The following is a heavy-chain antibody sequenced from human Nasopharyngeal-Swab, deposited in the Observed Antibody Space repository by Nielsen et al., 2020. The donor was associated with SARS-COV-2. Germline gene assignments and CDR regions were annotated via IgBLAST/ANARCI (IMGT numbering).Heavy chain of an antibody. D-gene: IGHD1-26*01. V-gene: IGHV4-4*07. CDR2: IYFSGST. J-gene: IGHJ4*02. CDR1: GGSINNYY. CDR3: AREEQSFDY. Sequence: ETLSLTCSVSGGSINNYYWSWIRQPAGKGLEWIGRIYFSGSTNYNPSLKSRVTMSVDMSKNQFSLKLSSVTAADTAVYYCAREEQSFDYWGQGTLVTVSS.